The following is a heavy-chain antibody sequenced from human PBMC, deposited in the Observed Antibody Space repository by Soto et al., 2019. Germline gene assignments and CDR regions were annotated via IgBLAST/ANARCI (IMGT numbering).Heavy chain of an antibody. Sequence: EVQLVESGGGLVQPGGSLRLSCAASGFTFSSYWMSWVRQAPGKGLEWVANIKQDGSEKYYVDSVKGRFTISRDNAKNSLYLQMNSLRAEDTAVYYCARVGIAARRYFDYWGQGTLVTVSS. CDR2: IKQDGSEK. D-gene: IGHD6-6*01. CDR3: ARVGIAARRYFDY. J-gene: IGHJ4*02. CDR1: GFTFSSYW. V-gene: IGHV3-7*01.